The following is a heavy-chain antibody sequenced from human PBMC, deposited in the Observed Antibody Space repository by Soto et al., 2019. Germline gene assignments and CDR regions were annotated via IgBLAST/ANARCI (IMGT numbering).Heavy chain of an antibody. CDR1: GYTFSSYA. CDR2: VNAGYGNT. V-gene: IGHV1-3*01. J-gene: IGHJ4*02. Sequence: ASVKVSFKASGYTFSSYAMHWVRQAPGQRLEWMGWVNAGYGNTKSSQKFQDRVTISRDTSASTAYMELTSLRSEDTAVYYCARDTGDGTFDFWGQGTLVTVSS. D-gene: IGHD7-27*01. CDR3: ARDTGDGTFDF.